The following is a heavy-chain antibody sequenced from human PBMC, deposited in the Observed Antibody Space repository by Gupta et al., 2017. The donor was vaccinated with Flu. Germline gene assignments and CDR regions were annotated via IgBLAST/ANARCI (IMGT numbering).Heavy chain of an antibody. D-gene: IGHD3-22*01. Sequence: QVQLVQSGAEVKKPGSSVKVSCKASGGTFSSYTISWVRQAPGQGLEWMGRIIPILGIANYAQKFQGRVTITADKSTSTAYMELSSLRSEDTAVYYCASSITMIVVVPPRGDAFDIWGQGTMVTVSS. V-gene: IGHV1-69*02. J-gene: IGHJ3*02. CDR3: ASSITMIVVVPPRGDAFDI. CDR2: IIPILGIA. CDR1: GGTFSSYT.